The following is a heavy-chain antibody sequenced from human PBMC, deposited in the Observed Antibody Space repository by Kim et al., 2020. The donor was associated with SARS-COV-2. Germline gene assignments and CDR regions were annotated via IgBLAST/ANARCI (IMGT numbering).Heavy chain of an antibody. CDR2: INPNSGGT. CDR1: GYTFTGYY. J-gene: IGHJ5*02. V-gene: IGHV1-2*02. D-gene: IGHD3-22*01. CDR3: ARRASITMIVVVYNCFDP. Sequence: ASVKVSCKASGYTFTGYYMHWVRQAPGQGLEWMGWINPNSGGTNYAQKFQGRVTMTRDTSTSTAYMELSRLRSDDTAVYYCARRASITMIVVVYNCFDPWGQGTLGTVSS.